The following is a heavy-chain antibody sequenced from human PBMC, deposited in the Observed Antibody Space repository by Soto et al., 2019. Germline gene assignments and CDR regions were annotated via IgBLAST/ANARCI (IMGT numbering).Heavy chain of an antibody. CDR1: GYTFNRYY. J-gene: IGHJ6*02. CDR2: INPSGTIT. Sequence: QVQLVQSGAEVKKPGASVKVSCKASGYTFNRYYMHWVRQAPGQGLEWMGMINPSGTITSYAQKFQGRVTMTRDTSTSTLLMELRSLRSDDTAVYYCTRGSFLEWSCMDVWGQGTTVTVSS. V-gene: IGHV1-46*02. D-gene: IGHD3-3*01. CDR3: TRGSFLEWSCMDV.